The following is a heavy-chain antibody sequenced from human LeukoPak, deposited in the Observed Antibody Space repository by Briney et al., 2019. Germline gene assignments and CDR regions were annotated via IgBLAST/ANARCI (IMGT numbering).Heavy chain of an antibody. CDR3: ARYCSSTSCYGFDY. CDR2: ISSSSSYI. D-gene: IGHD2-2*01. J-gene: IGHJ4*02. V-gene: IGHV3-21*01. CDR1: GFTFSSYS. Sequence: GGSLRLSCPASGFTFSSYSMNWVRQAPGKGLEWVSSISSSSSYIYYADSVKGRFTISRDNAKNSLYLRMNSLRAEDTAVYYCARYCSSTSCYGFDYWGQGTLVTVSS.